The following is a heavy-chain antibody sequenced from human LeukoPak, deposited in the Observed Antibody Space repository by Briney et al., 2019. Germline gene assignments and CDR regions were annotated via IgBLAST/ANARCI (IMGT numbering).Heavy chain of an antibody. J-gene: IGHJ5*02. CDR3: ARFGLGGGYDRDWFDP. D-gene: IGHD5-12*01. CDR2: IRSSGSTI. V-gene: IGHV3-11*01. CDR1: GFTFSDYY. Sequence: GGTLRLSCAASGFTFSDYYMSWIRQAPGKGLEWVSHIRSSGSTIYYADSVKGRFTISRDNAKNSLYLQMNSLRVEDTAVYYCARFGLGGGYDRDWFDPWGQGTLVTVSS.